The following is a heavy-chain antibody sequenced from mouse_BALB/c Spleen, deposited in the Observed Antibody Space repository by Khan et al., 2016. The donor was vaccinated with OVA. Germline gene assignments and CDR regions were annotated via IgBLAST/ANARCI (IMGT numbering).Heavy chain of an antibody. J-gene: IGHJ3*01. V-gene: IGHV3-2*02. Sequence: EVQLQESGPGLVKPSQSLSLTCTVTGYSITSEFAWNWIRQFPGNKLEWMGYISYSGNTRYNPSLKSLISITRDTSRNQFFLQLNSVTTEDTATYYCARKDYYSYDPLPYWGQGTMVTVSA. D-gene: IGHD2-12*01. CDR3: ARKDYYSYDPLPY. CDR2: ISYSGNT. CDR1: GYSITSEFA.